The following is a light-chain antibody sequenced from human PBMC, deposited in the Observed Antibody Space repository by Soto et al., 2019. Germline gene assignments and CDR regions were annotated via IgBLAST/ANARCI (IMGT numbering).Light chain of an antibody. J-gene: IGKJ5*01. CDR2: GAS. CDR3: QQYGTSPIT. Sequence: ENVLTQSPGTLSLSPGERATLSCMASQTVSSYLTWYQQRPGQAPRLLIYGASQSATGIPDRFSGSGSGTAFSLTSSRLEPEDFELYYCQQYGTSPITFGQGTRVQIK. V-gene: IGKV3-20*01. CDR1: QTVSSY.